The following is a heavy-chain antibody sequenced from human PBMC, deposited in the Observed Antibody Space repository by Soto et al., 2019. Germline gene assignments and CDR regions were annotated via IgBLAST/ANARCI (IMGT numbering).Heavy chain of an antibody. V-gene: IGHV1-69*13. CDR1: GGTFSSYA. D-gene: IGHD3-22*01. J-gene: IGHJ4*02. CDR3: ARVPEYYCDSSGYYYAYFDY. CDR2: IIPIFGTA. Sequence: SVKVSCKASGGTFSSYAISWVRQAPGQGLEWMGGIIPIFGTANYAQKFQGRVTITADESTSTAYMELSSLRSEDTVVYYCARVPEYYCDSSGYYYAYFDYWGQGTLVTVSS.